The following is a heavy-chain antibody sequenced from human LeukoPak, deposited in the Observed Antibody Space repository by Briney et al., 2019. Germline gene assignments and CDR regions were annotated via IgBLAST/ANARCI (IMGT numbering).Heavy chain of an antibody. CDR2: LDAGGGNT. J-gene: IGHJ4*02. V-gene: IGHV3-23*01. D-gene: IGHD5-12*01. CDR1: GFTFYTYA. CDR3: AKDEGYDPIYYLES. Sequence: GGSLRLSCAASGFTFYTYAMTWVRQAPGKGLEWVSALDAGGGNTYYADPVKGRFTISRDNYKTTVYLQMSSLSAEDTAVYYCAKDEGYDPIYYLESWGQGTLVTVSS.